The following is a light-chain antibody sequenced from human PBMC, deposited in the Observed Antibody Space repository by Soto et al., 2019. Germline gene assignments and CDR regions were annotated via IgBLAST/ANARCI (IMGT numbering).Light chain of an antibody. V-gene: IGKV1-6*01. CDR2: ATS. CDR1: QGIRND. CDR3: LQDYNYPPT. Sequence: AIQKTQSPSSLSASVGDRVTITCRASQGIRNDLGWYQQKPGKAPKLLIYATSSLQSGVPSRVSGSGSGTXXXLTXSSLQPEDFATYXXLQDYNYPPTFGQGTKVDIK. J-gene: IGKJ1*01.